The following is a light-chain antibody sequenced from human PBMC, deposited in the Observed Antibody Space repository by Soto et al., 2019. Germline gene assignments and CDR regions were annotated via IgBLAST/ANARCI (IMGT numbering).Light chain of an antibody. Sequence: DIQMTQSPPSLSASVGDRVIITCRTSQSIDNYLNWYQQKPGKAPKLLIYAASTLQSGVPSRFSASGSETDFTLTISSLQPEDFATYYCQQNYTTLFTFGPGTKVDLK. V-gene: IGKV1-39*01. CDR1: QSIDNY. J-gene: IGKJ3*01. CDR2: AAS. CDR3: QQNYTTLFT.